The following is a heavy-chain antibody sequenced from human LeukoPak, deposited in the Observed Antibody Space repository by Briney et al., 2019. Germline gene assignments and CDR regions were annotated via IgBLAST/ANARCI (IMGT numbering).Heavy chain of an antibody. Sequence: PAASVKVSCKASGGTFSSYAISWVRQAPGQGLEWMGGIIPIFGTANYAQKLQGRVTMTTDTSTSTAYMELRSLRSDDTAVYYCARGGALGVAIFDYWGQGTLVTVSS. D-gene: IGHD2-15*01. CDR2: IIPIFGTA. CDR3: ARGGALGVAIFDY. J-gene: IGHJ4*02. V-gene: IGHV1-69*05. CDR1: GGTFSSYA.